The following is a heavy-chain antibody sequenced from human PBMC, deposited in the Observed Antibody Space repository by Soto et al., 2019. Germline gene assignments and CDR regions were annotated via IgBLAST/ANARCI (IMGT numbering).Heavy chain of an antibody. Sequence: GGSLRLSCAASGFTFSSYAMHWVRQAPGKGLEWVAVIGSTGITFYADSVKGRFTIFRDNSQDTVLLQMDSLRPDDSGVYFCAREVVTSKSYFDNWGQGIPVTVSS. CDR1: GFTFSSYA. CDR2: IGSTGIT. V-gene: IGHV3-30*04. D-gene: IGHD2-15*01. CDR3: AREVVTSKSYFDN. J-gene: IGHJ4*02.